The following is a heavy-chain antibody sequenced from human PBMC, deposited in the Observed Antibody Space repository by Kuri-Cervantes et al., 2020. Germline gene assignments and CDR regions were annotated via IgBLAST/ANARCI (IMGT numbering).Heavy chain of an antibody. CDR1: GGSVSSGSYY. D-gene: IGHD5-12*01. Sequence: SETLSLTCTVSGGSVSSGSYYWSWIRQPPGKGLEWIGYNYYSGSTNYNPSLKSRVTISVDTSKNQFSLKVSSVTAADTAVYFCARYNGYDYFDYWGHGTLVTVSS. J-gene: IGHJ4*01. V-gene: IGHV4-61*01. CDR3: ARYNGYDYFDY. CDR2: NYYSGST.